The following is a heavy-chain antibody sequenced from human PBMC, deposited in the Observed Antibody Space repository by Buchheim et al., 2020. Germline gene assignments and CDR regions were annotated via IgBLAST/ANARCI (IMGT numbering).Heavy chain of an antibody. V-gene: IGHV3-30*18. Sequence: QVQLVESGGGVVQPGRSLRLSCAASGFTFSSYGMHWVRQAPGKGLEWVAVISYDGSNKYYADSVKGRFTISRDNSKNTLYLQMNSLRAEDTAVYYCAKDRLINYYGSGSYRSYGMDVWGQGTT. CDR1: GFTFSSYG. J-gene: IGHJ6*02. D-gene: IGHD3-10*01. CDR2: ISYDGSNK. CDR3: AKDRLINYYGSGSYRSYGMDV.